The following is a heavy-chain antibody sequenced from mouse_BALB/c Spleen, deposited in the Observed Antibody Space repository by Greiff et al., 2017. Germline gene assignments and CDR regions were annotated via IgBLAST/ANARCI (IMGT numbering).Heavy chain of an antibody. V-gene: IGHV6-6*02. CDR2: IRLKSNNYAT. CDR1: GFTFSNYW. CDR3: TRPPYFDY. Sequence: DVKLQESGGGLVQPGGSMKLSCVASGFTFSNYWMNWVRQSPEKGLEWVAEIRLKSNNYATHYAESVKGRFTISRDDSKSSVYLQMNNLRAEDTGIYYCTRPPYFDYWGQGTTLTVSS. J-gene: IGHJ2*01.